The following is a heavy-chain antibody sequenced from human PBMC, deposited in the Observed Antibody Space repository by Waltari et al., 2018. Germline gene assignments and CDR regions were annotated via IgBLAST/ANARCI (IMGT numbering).Heavy chain of an antibody. CDR3: ARESDYYGSGRGDAFDI. CDR1: GASVTSGRYY. V-gene: IGHV4-61*01. CDR2: IYYTGST. J-gene: IGHJ3*02. D-gene: IGHD3-10*01. Sequence: QVQLQESGPGLVKSSETLSLTCTVSGASVTSGRYYWNWIRQPPGKGLEWIGYIYYTGSTNYNPSLKSRATVSVDTSKTQFSLKLSSVTAADTALYYCARESDYYGSGRGDAFDIWGQGTKVTVSS.